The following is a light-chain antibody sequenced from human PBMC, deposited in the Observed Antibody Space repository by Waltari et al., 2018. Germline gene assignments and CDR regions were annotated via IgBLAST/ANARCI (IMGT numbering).Light chain of an antibody. Sequence: QLVLTQSPSASASLGASVKPTCPLTSGHSTNIIPCLQQQPEKGPRFLMTVKSDGSHNKGVGIPDRFSGSSSGAERYLTISSLQSEDEADYYCQTGGHGTWVFGGGTRLTVL. J-gene: IGLJ3*02. CDR2: VKSDGSH. CDR1: SGHSTNI. V-gene: IGLV4-69*01. CDR3: QTGGHGTWV.